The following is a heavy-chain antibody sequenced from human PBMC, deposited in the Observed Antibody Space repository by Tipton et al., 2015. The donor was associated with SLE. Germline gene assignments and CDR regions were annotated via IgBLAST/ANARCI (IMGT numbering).Heavy chain of an antibody. CDR2: ISTKNGDT. Sequence: QVQLVQSGAEVMKPGASVKVSCKASGYTFTNFDISWVRQAPGQGLEWMGWISTKNGDTKYAQRFQGRVSMTTDTSTSTTYMALRSPRSDDTAIYYCARECSGTGCPDYWGQGTLVTVSS. D-gene: IGHD3-10*02. CDR3: ARECSGTGCPDY. V-gene: IGHV1-18*01. CDR1: GYTFTNFD. J-gene: IGHJ4*02.